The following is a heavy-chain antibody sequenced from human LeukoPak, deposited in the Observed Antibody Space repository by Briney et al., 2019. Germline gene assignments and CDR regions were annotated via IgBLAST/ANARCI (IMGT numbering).Heavy chain of an antibody. CDR2: IYYSGST. J-gene: IGHJ4*02. CDR3: ANLAYCGGDCSRGAFDY. V-gene: IGHV4-30-4*01. D-gene: IGHD2-21*02. CDR1: GGSISSGDYY. Sequence: PSETLSLTCTVSGGSISSGDYYWSWIRQPPGKGLEWIGYIYYSGSTYYNPSLKSRVTISVDTSKNQFSLKPSSVTAADTAVYYCANLAYCGGDCSRGAFDYWGQGTLVTVSS.